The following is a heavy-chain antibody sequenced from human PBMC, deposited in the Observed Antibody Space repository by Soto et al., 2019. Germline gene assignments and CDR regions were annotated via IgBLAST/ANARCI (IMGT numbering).Heavy chain of an antibody. CDR2: IYPGDSDT. Sequence: GESLKISCKGSGYSFTSYWIGWVRQMPGKGLEWMGIIYPGDSDTRYSPSFQGQVTISADKSISTAYLQWSSLKASDTAMYYCARHSPPSMVRGVITNYYYYYGMDVWGQGTTVTVSS. CDR1: GYSFTSYW. D-gene: IGHD3-10*01. CDR3: ARHSPPSMVRGVITNYYYYYGMDV. V-gene: IGHV5-51*01. J-gene: IGHJ6*02.